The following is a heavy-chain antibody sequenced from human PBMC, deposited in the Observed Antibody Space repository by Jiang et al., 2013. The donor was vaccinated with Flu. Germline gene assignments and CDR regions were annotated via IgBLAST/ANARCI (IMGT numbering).Heavy chain of an antibody. Sequence: SYYWSWIRQPAGKGLEWIGRIYTSGSTNYNPSLKSRVTMSVDTSKNQFSLKLSSVTAADTAVYYCARGQRDGYNLYAYWGQGTLVTVSS. J-gene: IGHJ4*02. CDR2: IYTSGST. D-gene: IGHD5-24*01. CDR3: ARGQRDGYNLYAY. CDR1: SYY. V-gene: IGHV4-4*07.